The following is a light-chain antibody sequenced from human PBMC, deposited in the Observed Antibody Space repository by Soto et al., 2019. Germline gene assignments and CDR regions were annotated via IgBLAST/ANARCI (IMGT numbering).Light chain of an antibody. V-gene: IGKV1-39*01. Sequence: IEVTQSPSSLAASLGDRVTITCRASQTIGTYVNWYRQKSGAAPELLIYDASTLQSGVPSRFRGGASGTDFTLTISSLQLDDFATYYCQQSYNTPLPFCQGTKWEIK. CDR2: DAS. CDR1: QTIGTY. CDR3: QQSYNTPLP. J-gene: IGKJ1*01.